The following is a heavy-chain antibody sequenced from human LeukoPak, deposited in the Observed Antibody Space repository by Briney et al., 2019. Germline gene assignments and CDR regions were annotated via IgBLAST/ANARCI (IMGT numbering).Heavy chain of an antibody. CDR3: ARVSQLVRESIDY. CDR2: IYYSGST. J-gene: IGHJ4*02. Sequence: SETLSLTCTVSGGSISSSSYYWGWIRQPPGKGLEWIGSIYYSGSTYYNPSLKSRVTISVGTSKNQFSLKLSSVTAADTAVYYCARVSQLVRESIDYWGQGTLVTVSS. CDR1: GGSISSSSYY. V-gene: IGHV4-39*07. D-gene: IGHD6-6*01.